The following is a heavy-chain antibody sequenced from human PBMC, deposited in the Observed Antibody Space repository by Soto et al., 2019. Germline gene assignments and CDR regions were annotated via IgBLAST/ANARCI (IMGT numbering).Heavy chain of an antibody. Sequence: SETLSLTCTVSGGSISNYYWSWIRQPPGRGLEWIGHIFYSGSTNYNPALKSRVTISVDTSKNQFSLKLSSVTAADTAVYYCARAPPIGYFDYWGQGTLVTVSS. CDR3: ARAPPIGYFDY. CDR2: IFYSGST. J-gene: IGHJ4*02. V-gene: IGHV4-59*12. CDR1: GGSISNYY.